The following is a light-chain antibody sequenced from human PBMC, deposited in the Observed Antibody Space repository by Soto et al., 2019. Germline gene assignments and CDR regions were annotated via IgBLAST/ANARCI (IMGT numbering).Light chain of an antibody. CDR2: DVS. V-gene: IGKV3D-11*03. CDR1: QGVTTN. J-gene: IGKJ1*01. CDR3: QHSGDFRWT. Sequence: EIVLTQSPATLSLSPGERATLSCRAGQGVTTNFAWYQQKSGQSPRLLIYDVSTRATGVPARFSGTGSETDFTLTISRLEPEDFAVYYCQHSGDFRWTFGQGTKVDIK.